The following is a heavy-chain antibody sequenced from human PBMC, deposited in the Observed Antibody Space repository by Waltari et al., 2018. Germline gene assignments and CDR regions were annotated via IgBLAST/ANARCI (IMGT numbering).Heavy chain of an antibody. D-gene: IGHD3-10*01. CDR2: LYTSGHT. Sequence: QVQLQESGPGLVKPSETLSLICTVSGASISSYYWSWIRQPAGKGLEWIGRLYTSGHTIYNPSLKSRVTMSADTSKNQFSLKLTSVTAADTAVYYCAGAGGNSFDYWGQGTLVTVSS. V-gene: IGHV4-4*07. CDR1: GASISSYY. CDR3: AGAGGNSFDY. J-gene: IGHJ4*02.